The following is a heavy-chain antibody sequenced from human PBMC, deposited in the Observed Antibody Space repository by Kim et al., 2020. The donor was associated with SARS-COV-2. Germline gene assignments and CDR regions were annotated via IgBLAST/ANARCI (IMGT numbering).Heavy chain of an antibody. D-gene: IGHD2-21*02. CDR2: ISAYNGNT. V-gene: IGHV1-18*01. CDR3: ARAVFVVVTASWFDP. CDR1: GYTFTSYG. J-gene: IGHJ5*02. Sequence: ASVKVSCKASGYTFTSYGISWVRQAPGQGLEWMGWISAYNGNTNYAQKLQGRVTMTTDTSTSTAYMELRSLRSDDTAVYYCARAVFVVVTASWFDPWGQGTLVTVSS.